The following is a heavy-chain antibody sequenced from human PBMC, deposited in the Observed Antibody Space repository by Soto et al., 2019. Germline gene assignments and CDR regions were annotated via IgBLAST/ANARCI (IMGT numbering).Heavy chain of an antibody. CDR3: ARGLRFLEWLPYYYYMDV. Sequence: GASVKVSFKASGYTFTSYDIKWVRQATGQGLEWMGWMNPNSGNTGYAQKLQGRVTMTRNTSISTAYIELRSLRSEDTAVYYCARGLRFLEWLPYYYYMDVWGKGTTVTVSS. J-gene: IGHJ6*03. CDR2: MNPNSGNT. V-gene: IGHV1-8*01. CDR1: GYTFTSYD. D-gene: IGHD3-3*01.